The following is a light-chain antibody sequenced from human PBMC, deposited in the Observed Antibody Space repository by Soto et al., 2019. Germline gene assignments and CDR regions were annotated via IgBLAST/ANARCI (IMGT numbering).Light chain of an antibody. CDR3: QLYGSSPIT. Sequence: EIVLKQSLGTLYLSHGERATLSCRASQSVSSSYLAWFQLKPGQAPRLLIYGASGKATGIPDRFSGRGSGTDFTLTISRLEPEDFAVYYCQLYGSSPITFGQGTRLEVK. CDR1: QSVSSSY. CDR2: GAS. J-gene: IGKJ5*01. V-gene: IGKV3-20*01.